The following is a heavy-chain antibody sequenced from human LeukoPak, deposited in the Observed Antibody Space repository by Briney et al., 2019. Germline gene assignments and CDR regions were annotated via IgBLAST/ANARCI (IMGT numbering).Heavy chain of an antibody. CDR2: IYSGGST. D-gene: IGHD3-10*01. J-gene: IGHJ4*02. CDR3: VKDGSGSYYTYYFDY. V-gene: IGHV3-66*01. CDR1: GFTVSSNY. Sequence: GESLRLSCAASGFTVSSNYMSWVRQAPGKGLEWVSVIYSGGSTYYADSVKGRFTISRDNSKNTLYLQMSSLRTEDTAVYYCVKDGSGSYYTYYFDYWGQGTLVTVSS.